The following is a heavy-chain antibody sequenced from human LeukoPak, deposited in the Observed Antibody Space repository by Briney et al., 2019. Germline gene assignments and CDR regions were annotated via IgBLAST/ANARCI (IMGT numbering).Heavy chain of an antibody. Sequence: SETLSLTCTVSGGSISSYYWSWIRQPPGKGLEWIGYIYYSGSTHYNPSLKSRVTISVDTSKNQFSLKLSSVTAADTAVYYCARANPGTYDYWGQGTLVTVSS. V-gene: IGHV4-59*01. D-gene: IGHD1-1*01. J-gene: IGHJ4*02. CDR2: IYYSGST. CDR3: ARANPGTYDY. CDR1: GGSISSYY.